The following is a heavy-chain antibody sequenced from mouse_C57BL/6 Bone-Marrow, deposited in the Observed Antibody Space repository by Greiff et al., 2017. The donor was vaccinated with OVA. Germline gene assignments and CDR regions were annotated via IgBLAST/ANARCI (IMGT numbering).Heavy chain of an antibody. CDR1: GYTFTSYW. CDR2: IYPGSGST. Sequence: QVQLQQPGAELVKPGASVKMSCKASGYTFTSYWITWVKQRPGQGLEWIGDIYPGSGSTNYNEKFKSKATLTVDTSSSTAYMQLSSLTSEDSAVYYCASVTTVVYHYNAIDYWGQGTTVTVSS. J-gene: IGHJ4*01. D-gene: IGHD1-1*01. CDR3: ASVTTVVYHYNAIDY. V-gene: IGHV1-55*01.